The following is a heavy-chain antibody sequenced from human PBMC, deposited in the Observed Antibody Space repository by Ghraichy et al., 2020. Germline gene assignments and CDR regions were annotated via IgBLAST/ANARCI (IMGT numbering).Heavy chain of an antibody. CDR1: GGSISSYY. CDR3: ARHGFWSGYSNYYYYYGMDV. Sequence: SETLSLTCTVSGGSISSYYWSWIRQPPGKGLEWIGYIYYSGSTNYNPSLKSRVTISVDTSKNQFSLKLSSVTAADPAVYYCARHGFWSGYSNYYYYYGMDVWGQGTTVTVSS. J-gene: IGHJ6*02. CDR2: IYYSGST. V-gene: IGHV4-59*08. D-gene: IGHD3-3*01.